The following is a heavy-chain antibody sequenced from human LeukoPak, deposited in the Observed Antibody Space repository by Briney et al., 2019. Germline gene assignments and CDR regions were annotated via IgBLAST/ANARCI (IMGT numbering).Heavy chain of an antibody. D-gene: IGHD6-19*01. CDR3: ARDTTSGWYSVPGGY. V-gene: IGHV1-46*01. CDR1: GYTFTGYY. CDR2: INPSGGST. J-gene: IGHJ4*02. Sequence: ASVKVSCKASGYTFTGYYMHWVRQAPGQGLEWMGIINPSGGSTSYAQKFQGRVTMTRDMSTSTVYMELSSLRSEDTAVYYCARDTTSGWYSVPGGYWGQGTLVTASS.